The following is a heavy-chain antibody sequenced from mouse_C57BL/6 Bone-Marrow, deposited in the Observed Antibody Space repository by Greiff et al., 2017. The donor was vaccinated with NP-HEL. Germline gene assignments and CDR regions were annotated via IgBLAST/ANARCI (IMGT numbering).Heavy chain of an antibody. CDR2: VYPYNGGT. D-gene: IGHD2-5*01. J-gene: IGHJ1*03. CDR3: AREGPYYSNLYWYFDV. V-gene: IGHV1-36*01. Sequence: EVKLQQSGPVLVKPGPSVKISCKASGFTFTDYYMHWVKQSHGKSLEWIGLVYPYNGGTSYNQKFKGKATLTVDTSSSTAYMELNSLTSEDSAVYYCAREGPYYSNLYWYFDVWGTGTTVTVSS. CDR1: GFTFTDYY.